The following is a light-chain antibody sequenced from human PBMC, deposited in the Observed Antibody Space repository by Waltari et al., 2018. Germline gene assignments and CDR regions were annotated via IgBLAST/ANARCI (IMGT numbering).Light chain of an antibody. J-gene: IGKJ4*02. CDR3: QLNNIYSLLT. V-gene: IGKV1-5*03. Sequence: CRDSQSNSEWLASYQQKTARAPKLLIYNAATIQSGVASGFISSGSGTEDTHTISSGQPDDFATFYCQLNNIYSLLTFGEGTKVEIK. CDR2: NAA. CDR1: QSNSEW.